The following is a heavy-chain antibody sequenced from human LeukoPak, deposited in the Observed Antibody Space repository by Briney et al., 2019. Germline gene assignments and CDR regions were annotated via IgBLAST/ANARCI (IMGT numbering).Heavy chain of an antibody. CDR1: GFTFSSYA. CDR3: AREPNWNYVFDP. J-gene: IGHJ5*02. CDR2: ISYDGSNK. Sequence: GPLRLSCAASGFTFSSYAMHWVRQAPGKGLEWVAVISYDGSNKYYADSVKGRFTISRDNSKNTLYLQMNSLRAEDTAVYYCAREPNWNYVFDPWGQGTLVTVSS. D-gene: IGHD1-7*01. V-gene: IGHV3-30*04.